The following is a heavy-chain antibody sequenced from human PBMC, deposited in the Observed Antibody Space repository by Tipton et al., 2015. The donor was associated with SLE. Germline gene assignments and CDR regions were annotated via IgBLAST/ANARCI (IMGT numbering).Heavy chain of an antibody. CDR2: IHPGAGTT. D-gene: IGHD2-15*01. V-gene: IGHV1-46*01. CDR3: AREIGSPDV. Sequence: QVQLVQSGPEVKKPGASVKVSCKASGYTFTHYYMHWVRQAPGQGLEWMGVIHPGAGTTTYAQKFQGRVTMTWDTSTSTVYMELNSLSSEDTAVYYCAREIGSPDVWGQGTTVTVSS. CDR1: GYTFTHYY. J-gene: IGHJ6*02.